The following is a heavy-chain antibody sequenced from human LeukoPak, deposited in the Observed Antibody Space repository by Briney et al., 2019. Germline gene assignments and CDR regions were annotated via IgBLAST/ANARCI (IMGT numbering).Heavy chain of an antibody. V-gene: IGHV3-23*01. Sequence: GGSLRLSCAASGFTFSSYAMSWVRQAPGKGLEWVSAISGSGGSTYYADSVKGRFTISRDNSKNTLYLQMNSLRAEDTAVYYCARNYLPARAFDIWGQGTMVTVSS. D-gene: IGHD5-24*01. CDR2: ISGSGGST. CDR1: GFTFSSYA. CDR3: ARNYLPARAFDI. J-gene: IGHJ3*02.